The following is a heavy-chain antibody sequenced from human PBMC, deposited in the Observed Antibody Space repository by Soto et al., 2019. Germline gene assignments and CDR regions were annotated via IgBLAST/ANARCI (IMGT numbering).Heavy chain of an antibody. J-gene: IGHJ3*02. D-gene: IGHD3-10*01. CDR3: ARDHVRLSTDAFDI. CDR1: GFTFDDYG. V-gene: IGHV3-20*04. CDR2: INWNGGST. Sequence: GGSLRLSCAASGFTFDDYGMSWVRQAPGKGLEWVSGINWNGGSTGYADSVKGRFTISRDNAKNSLYLQMNSLRAEDTALYYCARDHVRLSTDAFDIWGQGTMVTVSS.